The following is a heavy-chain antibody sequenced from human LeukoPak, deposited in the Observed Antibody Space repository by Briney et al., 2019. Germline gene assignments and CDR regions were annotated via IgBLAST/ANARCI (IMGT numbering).Heavy chain of an antibody. CDR2: INHSGST. D-gene: IGHD3-22*01. CDR1: GGSISSGGYY. V-gene: IGHV4-31*03. CDR3: AIDSSGHSY. Sequence: PSQTLSLTCTVSGGSISSGGYYWNWIRQPPGKGLEWIGEINHSGSTNYSPSLKSRVTISVDTSKTQFSLKLSSVTAADTAVYYCAIDSSGHSYWGQGTLVTVSS. J-gene: IGHJ4*02.